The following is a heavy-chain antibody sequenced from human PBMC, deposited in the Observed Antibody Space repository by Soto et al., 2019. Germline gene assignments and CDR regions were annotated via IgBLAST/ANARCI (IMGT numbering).Heavy chain of an antibody. Sequence: SETLSLTCTVSGGSISSYYWSWIRQPPGKGLEWIGYIYYSGSTNYNPSLKSRVTISVDTSKNQFSLKLSSVTAADTAVYYCARGLSSSWYEKGWFYPWGQGTLVTVSS. D-gene: IGHD6-13*01. CDR3: ARGLSSSWYEKGWFYP. V-gene: IGHV4-59*01. CDR2: IYYSGST. CDR1: GGSISSYY. J-gene: IGHJ5*02.